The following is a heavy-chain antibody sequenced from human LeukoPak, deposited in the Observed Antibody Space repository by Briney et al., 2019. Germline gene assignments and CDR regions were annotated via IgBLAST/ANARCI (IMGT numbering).Heavy chain of an antibody. CDR1: GGSFSGYY. D-gene: IGHD1-26*01. CDR2: INHSGST. V-gene: IGHV4-34*01. CDR3: ARRGPWSGGYYFMDV. J-gene: IGHJ6*03. Sequence: SETLSLTCAVYGGSFSGYYWSWIRQPPGKGLEWIGEINHSGSTNYNPSLRSRVTISVDTSKNQFSLKLRSVTAADTAIYYCARRGPWSGGYYFMDVWGKGTTVTVSS.